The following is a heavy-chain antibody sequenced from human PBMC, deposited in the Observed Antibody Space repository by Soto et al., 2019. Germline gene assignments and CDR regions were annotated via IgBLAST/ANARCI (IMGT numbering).Heavy chain of an antibody. CDR3: AREIGHGPLWSLYSAEGMDV. CDR2: ISAYNGNT. V-gene: IGHV1-18*01. Sequence: GASVKVSCKVSGYTFTSYGISWVRQAPGQGLEWMGWISAYNGNTNYAQKLQGRVTMTTDTSTSTAYMELRSLRSDDTAVYYCAREIGHGPLWSLYSAEGMDVWGQGTTVTVSS. J-gene: IGHJ6*02. D-gene: IGHD3-3*01. CDR1: GYTFTSYG.